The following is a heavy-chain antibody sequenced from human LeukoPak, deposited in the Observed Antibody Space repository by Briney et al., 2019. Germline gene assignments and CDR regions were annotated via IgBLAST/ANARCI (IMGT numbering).Heavy chain of an antibody. CDR2: IYHSGST. J-gene: IGHJ4*02. CDR3: ARTLVGALDY. CDR1: GYSLSSGFY. Sequence: SETLSLTCTVSGYSLSSGFYWGWIRQPPGKGLEWIGSIYHSGSTYYNPSLKSRVTISVDTSKNQFSLKLSSVTAADTAVYYCARTLVGALDYWGQGTLVTVSS. V-gene: IGHV4-38-2*02. D-gene: IGHD1-26*01.